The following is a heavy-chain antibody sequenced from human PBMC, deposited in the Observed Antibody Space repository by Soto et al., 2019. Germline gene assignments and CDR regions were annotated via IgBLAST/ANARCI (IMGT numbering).Heavy chain of an antibody. CDR1: GGSFSGYY. CDR3: ARSHGDHYYFDY. Sequence: SETLSLTGAVYGGSFSGYYWSWIRQPPGKGLEWIGEINHSGSTNYNPSLKSRVTISVDTSKNQFSLKLSSVTAADTAVYYCARSHGDHYYFDYWGQGTLVTVSS. D-gene: IGHD4-17*01. CDR2: INHSGST. J-gene: IGHJ4*02. V-gene: IGHV4-34*01.